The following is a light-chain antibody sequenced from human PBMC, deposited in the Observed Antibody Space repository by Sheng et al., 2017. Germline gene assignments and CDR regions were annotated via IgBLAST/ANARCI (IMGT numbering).Light chain of an antibody. Sequence: DIQMTQSPSSLSASVGRQSHHDLPGESGHQQFFSLVSAETRQSPKLLLYDASRLGSGVPSRFSGSGXGTDFTLTISSLQPEDFATYYCQQYYDSPPLTFGGGTKVEIK. CDR2: DAS. CDR1: GHQQF. V-gene: IGKV1-NL1*01. CDR3: QQYYDSPPLT. J-gene: IGKJ4*01.